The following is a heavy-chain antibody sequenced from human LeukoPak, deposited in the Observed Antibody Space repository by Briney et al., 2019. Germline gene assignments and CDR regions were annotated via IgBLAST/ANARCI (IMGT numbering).Heavy chain of an antibody. CDR1: GFTFSSYS. CDR3: AKDRGGSNPNNWFDP. Sequence: GGSLRLSCAASGFTFSSYSMNWVRQAPGKGLEWVSSISSSSSYIYYADSVKGRFTISRDNAKNSLYLQMNSLRAEDTAVYYCAKDRGGSNPNNWFDPWGQGTLVTVSS. CDR2: ISSSSSYI. V-gene: IGHV3-21*04. J-gene: IGHJ5*02. D-gene: IGHD1-26*01.